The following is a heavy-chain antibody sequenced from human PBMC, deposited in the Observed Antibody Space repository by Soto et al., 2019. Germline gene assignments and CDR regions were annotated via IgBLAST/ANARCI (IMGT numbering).Heavy chain of an antibody. Sequence: SEPLSITCTVSGDSISSFYCNWVRQSPGKGLEWIGYIYKSESTKYNPSLQSRVTISADTSKNQFSLRLTSWTVADTAVYYCVTGAGWLPDYWGQGTLVTVSS. J-gene: IGHJ4*02. CDR2: IYKSEST. V-gene: IGHV4-59*01. CDR3: VTGAGWLPDY. CDR1: GDSISSFY. D-gene: IGHD5-12*01.